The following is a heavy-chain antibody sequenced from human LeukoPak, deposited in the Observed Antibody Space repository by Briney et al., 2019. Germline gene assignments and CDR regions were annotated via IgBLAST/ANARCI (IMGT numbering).Heavy chain of an antibody. J-gene: IGHJ4*02. CDR2: IYHSGTT. Sequence: SETLSLTCTVSGYSISSGFYWWWIRPPPGKGVECVGSIYHSGTTYYNPPLKGRVTISVDTSKNQFSLKLSSVTAADTAVDYCAIFTFGGIIAPDYWGQGTLVTVSS. V-gene: IGHV4-38-2*02. D-gene: IGHD3-16*02. CDR3: AIFTFGGIIAPDY. CDR1: GYSISSGFY.